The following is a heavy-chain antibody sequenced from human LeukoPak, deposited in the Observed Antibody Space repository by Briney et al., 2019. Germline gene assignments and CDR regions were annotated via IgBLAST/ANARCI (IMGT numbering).Heavy chain of an antibody. CDR2: IYYSGST. V-gene: IGHV4-61*01. D-gene: IGHD6-13*01. Sequence: SETLSLTCTVSGGSVSSGSYYWSWIRPPPGKGLEWIWDIYYSGSTNYNHSLKSRVTISVDTSNNQFSLKRSSVTAADPAVYYCARCSSWHSYYFDYWGQGTLVTVSS. CDR1: GGSVSSGSYY. J-gene: IGHJ4*02. CDR3: ARCSSWHSYYFDY.